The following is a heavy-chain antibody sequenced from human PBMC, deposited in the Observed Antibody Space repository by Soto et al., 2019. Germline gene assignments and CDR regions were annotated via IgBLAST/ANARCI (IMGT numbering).Heavy chain of an antibody. CDR2: ISAYNGNT. CDR1: GYTFTSYG. V-gene: IGHV1-18*01. Sequence: QVQLVQSGAEVKKPGASVKVSCKASGYTFTSYGIGWVRQAPGQGLEWMGWISAYNGNTNYAQKLQGRVTMTTDTSTSTAYIERRSLRSDDTAVYYCARDLRYCSGGSCYDSTSFDYWGQGTLVTVSS. CDR3: ARDLRYCSGGSCYDSTSFDY. D-gene: IGHD2-15*01. J-gene: IGHJ4*02.